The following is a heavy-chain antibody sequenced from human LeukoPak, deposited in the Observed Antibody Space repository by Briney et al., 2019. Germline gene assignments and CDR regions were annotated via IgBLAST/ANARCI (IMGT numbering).Heavy chain of an antibody. D-gene: IGHD6-13*01. CDR1: SGSFSGYF. Sequence: SSETLSLTCAVYSGSFSGYFWSWIRQPPGKGLEWIGEINHGVSTNYNPSLKSRVTISVDTSKNQFSLRLSSVTAADTAVYYCARGQQQLADYYYYYMDVWGKGTTVTVSS. V-gene: IGHV4-34*01. CDR3: ARGQQQLADYYYYYMDV. J-gene: IGHJ6*03. CDR2: INHGVST.